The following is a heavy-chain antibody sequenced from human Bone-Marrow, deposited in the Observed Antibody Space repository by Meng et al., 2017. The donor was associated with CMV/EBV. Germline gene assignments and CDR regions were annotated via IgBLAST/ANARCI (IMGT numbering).Heavy chain of an antibody. CDR1: GYTFTGYY. CDR2: INPNSGGT. CDR3: ARTKREYQLLLGYYYYGMDV. J-gene: IGHJ6*02. D-gene: IGHD2-2*01. Sequence: ASVKVSCKASGYTFTGYYMHWVRQAPGQGLEWMGWINPNSGGTNYAQKFQGRVTMTRDTSISTAYMELSRLRSDDTAVYYCARTKREYQLLLGYYYYGMDVWGQGTTVTVYS. V-gene: IGHV1-2*02.